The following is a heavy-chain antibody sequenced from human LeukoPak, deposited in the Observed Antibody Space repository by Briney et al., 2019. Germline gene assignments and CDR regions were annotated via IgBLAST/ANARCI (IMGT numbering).Heavy chain of an antibody. J-gene: IGHJ5*02. V-gene: IGHV4-30-4*01. D-gene: IGHD6-13*01. CDR1: GGSISSGDYY. Sequence: SETLSLTCTVSGGSISSGDYYWSWIRQPPGKGLEWIGYIYYSGSTYYNPPLKSRVTISVDTSKNQFSLKLSSVTAADTAVYYCAREEKGSSSDWFDPWGQGTLVTVSS. CDR2: IYYSGST. CDR3: AREEKGSSSDWFDP.